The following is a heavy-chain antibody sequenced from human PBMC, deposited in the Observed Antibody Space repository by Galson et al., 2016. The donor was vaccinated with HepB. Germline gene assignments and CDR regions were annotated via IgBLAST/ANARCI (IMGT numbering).Heavy chain of an antibody. J-gene: IGHJ4*02. Sequence: SETLSLTCRLSGGSIDRNTSYWGWIRQPPGKGLEWIGSLFYTGTTFYNPSLKSRVSISVDTSKSQFSLNLNSVPAADTAFYYCARREDGYSSAYHFDYWGRGTLVTVSS. D-gene: IGHD5-24*01. CDR2: LFYTGTT. V-gene: IGHV4-39*01. CDR1: GGSIDRNTSY. CDR3: ARREDGYSSAYHFDY.